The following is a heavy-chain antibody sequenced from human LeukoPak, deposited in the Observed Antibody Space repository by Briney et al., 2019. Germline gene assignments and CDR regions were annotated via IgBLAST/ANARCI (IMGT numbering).Heavy chain of an antibody. CDR2: ISYDGSNK. CDR1: GFTFSSYA. V-gene: IGHV3-30-3*01. J-gene: IGHJ4*02. Sequence: GGSLRLSCAASGFTFSSYAMHWVRQAPGKGLEWVAVISYDGSNKYYADSVKGRFTISRDNSKNTLYLQMNSLRAEDTAVYYCARESAGFDYWGQGTLVTVSS. CDR3: ARESAGFDY.